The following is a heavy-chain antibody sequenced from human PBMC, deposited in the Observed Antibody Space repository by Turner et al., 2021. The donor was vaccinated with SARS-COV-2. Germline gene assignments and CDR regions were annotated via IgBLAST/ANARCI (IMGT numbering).Heavy chain of an antibody. J-gene: IGHJ4*02. Sequence: QVPLVESGGGVVQPGRSLRLSCAASGFTFSIYGMHWVRQGPGKGLEWVAVISYDGSNKYYADSVKGRFTISRDNSKNTLYLQMNSLRAEDTAVYYCAKSYSGSYWDRNDYWGQGTLVTVSS. CDR3: AKSYSGSYWDRNDY. V-gene: IGHV3-30*18. D-gene: IGHD1-26*01. CDR2: ISYDGSNK. CDR1: GFTFSIYG.